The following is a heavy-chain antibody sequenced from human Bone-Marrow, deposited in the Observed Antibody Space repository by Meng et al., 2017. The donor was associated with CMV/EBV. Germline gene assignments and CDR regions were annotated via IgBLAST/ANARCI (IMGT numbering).Heavy chain of an antibody. V-gene: IGHV3-11*01. J-gene: IGHJ3*02. CDR1: GFTFSDYY. CDR2: ISTSGTEL. CDR3: ARFTWRDAYDI. Sequence: GGALRLCCAASGFTFSDYYMSWSRQAPGKGLEWFSYISTSGTELYYADSVQGRFTISRDNAKNSLYLQMNSLRVDDTDVYLCARFTWRDAYDIRGPGTMVTVSS. D-gene: IGHD3-3*01.